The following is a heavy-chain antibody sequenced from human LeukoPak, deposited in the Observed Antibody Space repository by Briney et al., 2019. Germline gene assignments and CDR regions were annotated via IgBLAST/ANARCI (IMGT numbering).Heavy chain of an antibody. Sequence: ASVKVSCKASGYTFTSYYMHWVRQAPGQGLEWMGIINPSGGSTSYAQKFQGRVTMTRDTSTSTVYMELSSLRSEDTAVYYCARGPRITMVRAKIYYFDYWGQGTLVTVSS. CDR1: GYTFTSYY. CDR3: ARGPRITMVRAKIYYFDY. D-gene: IGHD3-10*01. J-gene: IGHJ4*02. CDR2: INPSGGST. V-gene: IGHV1-46*01.